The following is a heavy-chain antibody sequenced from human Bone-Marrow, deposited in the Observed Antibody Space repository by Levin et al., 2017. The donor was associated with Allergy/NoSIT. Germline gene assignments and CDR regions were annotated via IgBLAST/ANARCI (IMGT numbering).Heavy chain of an antibody. V-gene: IGHV4-61*02. Sequence: PSETLSLTCTVSGASISGGSYYWTWIRQPAGKGLEWIGRIYTNGDTNYSPSLKSRASISFDRSNNHFSLKVTSVTAADTAMYYCARDSGFGSILDSWGQGSLVTVSS. CDR3: ARDSGFGSILDS. CDR2: IYTNGDT. CDR1: GASISGGSYY. J-gene: IGHJ4*02. D-gene: IGHD3-3*02.